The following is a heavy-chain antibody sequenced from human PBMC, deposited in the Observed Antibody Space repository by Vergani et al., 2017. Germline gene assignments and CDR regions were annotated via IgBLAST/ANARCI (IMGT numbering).Heavy chain of an antibody. CDR2: IYYSGST. J-gene: IGHJ1*01. V-gene: IGHV4-59*01. CDR1: GGSISSYY. D-gene: IGHD4-23*01. Sequence: QVQLQESGPGLVKPSETLSLTCTVSGGSISSYYWSWIRQPPGKGLEWIGYIYYSGSTNYNPSLKSRVTISVDTSKNQFSLKLSSVTAADTAVYYCAREGLHGGSSEGFQHWGQGTLVTVSS. CDR3: AREGLHGGSSEGFQH.